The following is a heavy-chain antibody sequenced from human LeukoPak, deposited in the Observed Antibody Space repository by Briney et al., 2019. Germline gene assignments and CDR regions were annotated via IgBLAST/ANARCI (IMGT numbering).Heavy chain of an antibody. V-gene: IGHV4-59*08. CDR2: IYYSGST. J-gene: IGHJ5*02. CDR1: GGSISSYY. Sequence: SETLSLTCTVSGGSISSYYWSWIRQPPGKGLEWIGYIYYSGSTNYNPSLKSRVTISVDTSKNQFSLKLSSVTAADTAVYYCARHEYSYGTGWLDPWGQGTLVTVSS. CDR3: ARHEYSYGTGWLDP. D-gene: IGHD5-18*01.